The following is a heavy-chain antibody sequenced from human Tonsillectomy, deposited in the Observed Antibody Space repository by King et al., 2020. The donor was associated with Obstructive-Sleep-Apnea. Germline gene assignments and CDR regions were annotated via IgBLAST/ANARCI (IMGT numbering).Heavy chain of an antibody. CDR2: TYYRSKWFS. D-gene: IGHD2-2*01. CDR1: GDSVSSNSAT. J-gene: IGHJ4*02. CDR3: ARAPAGFPPFDY. Sequence: VQLQQSGPGLVKPSQTLSLTCAISGDSVSSNSATWNWIRQFPSRGLEWLGRTYYRSKWFSDYAVSVKSRITIIPDTSKNQFSLHLDSVTPEDTAVYYCARAPAGFPPFDYWGQGTLVTVSS. V-gene: IGHV6-1*01.